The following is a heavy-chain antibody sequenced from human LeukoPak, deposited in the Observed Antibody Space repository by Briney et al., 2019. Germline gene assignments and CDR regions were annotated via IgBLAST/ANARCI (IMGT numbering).Heavy chain of an antibody. CDR2: IYHSGST. J-gene: IGHJ4*02. CDR3: ARGNKYYFDY. CDR1: GGSISSYY. Sequence: SETLSLTCTVSGGSISSYYWSWIRQPPGKGLEWIGYIYHSGSTYYNPSLKSRVTISVDRSKNQFSLKLSSVTAADTAVYYCARGNKYYFDYWGQGTLVTVSS. V-gene: IGHV4-59*12.